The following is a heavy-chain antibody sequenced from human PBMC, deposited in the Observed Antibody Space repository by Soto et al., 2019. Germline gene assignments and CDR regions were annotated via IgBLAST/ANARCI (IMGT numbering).Heavy chain of an antibody. CDR1: GGTFSSYA. J-gene: IGHJ5*02. CDR3: ARGAAAGTSSWFDP. CDR2: IIPIFGTA. Sequence: SVKVSCKASGGTFSSYAISWVRQAPGQGLEWMGGIIPIFGTANYAQKFQGRVTITADESTSTAYMELSSLRSEDTAVYYCARGAAAGTSSWFDPWGQGTLVTVSS. D-gene: IGHD6-13*01. V-gene: IGHV1-69*13.